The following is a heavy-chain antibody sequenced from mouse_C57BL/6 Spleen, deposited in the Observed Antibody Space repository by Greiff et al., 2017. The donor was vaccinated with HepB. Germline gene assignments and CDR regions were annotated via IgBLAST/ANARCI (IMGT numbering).Heavy chain of an antibody. CDR3: ASPSTGYFDY. CDR2: INPYNGGT. D-gene: IGHD4-1*02. V-gene: IGHV1-19*01. Sequence: DVQLVESGPVLVKPGASVKMSCKASGYTFTDYYMNWVKQSHGKSLEWIGVINPYNGGTSYNQKFKGKATLTVDKSSSTAYMELNSLTSEDSAVYYCASPSTGYFDYWGQGTTLTVSS. CDR1: GYTFTDYY. J-gene: IGHJ2*01.